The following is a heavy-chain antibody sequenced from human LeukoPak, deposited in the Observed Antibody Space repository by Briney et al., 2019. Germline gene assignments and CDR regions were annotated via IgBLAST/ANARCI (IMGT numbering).Heavy chain of an antibody. CDR2: FDPEDGET. CDR3: ATMPTVTTSGGGG. J-gene: IGHJ4*02. D-gene: IGHD4-17*01. V-gene: IGHV1-24*01. CDR1: GYTLTELS. Sequence: ASVKVSCKVSGYTLTELSMHWVRQAPGKGLEWMGGFDPEDGETIYAQKFQGRVTITRDTSASTAYMELSSLRSEDTAVYYCATMPTVTTSGGGGWGQGTLVTVSS.